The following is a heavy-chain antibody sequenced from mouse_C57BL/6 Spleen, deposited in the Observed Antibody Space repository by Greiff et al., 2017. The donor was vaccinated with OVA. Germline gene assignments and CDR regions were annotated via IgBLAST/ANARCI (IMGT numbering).Heavy chain of an antibody. J-gene: IGHJ4*01. CDR3: ASHDGYYLAMDY. Sequence: EVKLVESGGDLVKPGGSLKLSCAASGFTFSSYGMSWVRQTPDKRLEWVATISSGGSYTYYPDSVKGRFTLSRDNAKNTLYLQMSSLKSEDTAMYYCASHDGYYLAMDYWGQGTSVTVAS. V-gene: IGHV5-6*01. CDR2: ISSGGSYT. D-gene: IGHD2-3*01. CDR1: GFTFSSYG.